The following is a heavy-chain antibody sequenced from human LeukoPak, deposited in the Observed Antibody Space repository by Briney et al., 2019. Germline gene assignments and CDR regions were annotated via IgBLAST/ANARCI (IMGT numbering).Heavy chain of an antibody. J-gene: IGHJ4*02. Sequence: PSETLSLTCTASGGSISSYYWNWIWQPAGKGLEWIGRIHASGSTNYNPSLKGRVTMSVDTSKNQFSLRLSSVTAADTAVYYCAGDSGRYSDPFYFDYWGQGTLVTVSS. V-gene: IGHV4-4*07. D-gene: IGHD1-26*01. CDR3: AGDSGRYSDPFYFDY. CDR2: IHASGST. CDR1: GGSISSYY.